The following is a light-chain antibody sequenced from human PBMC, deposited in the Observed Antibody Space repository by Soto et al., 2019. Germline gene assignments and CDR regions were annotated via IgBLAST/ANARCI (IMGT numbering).Light chain of an antibody. V-gene: IGKV1-5*03. J-gene: IGKJ1*01. CDR2: KAS. Sequence: DIQMTQSPSSVSASVGYRVTITCRASQTISSWLAWYQQKPGKAPKLLIYKASSLESGVPSRFSGSGYGTEFTLTINRLQPDDSATYYCQQYDSFSVWTFGQG. CDR3: QQYDSFSVWT. CDR1: QTISSW.